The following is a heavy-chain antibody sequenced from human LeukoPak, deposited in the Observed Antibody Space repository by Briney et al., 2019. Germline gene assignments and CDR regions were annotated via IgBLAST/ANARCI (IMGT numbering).Heavy chain of an antibody. CDR3: AHHRPPIMLLALDAFDI. V-gene: IGHV2-5*02. Sequence: SGPTLVKPTQTLTLTCTFSGFSLSTRGVGVGWIRQPPGKALEWLTLIYWDDDKRYSPSLKSRLTITKDTSKNQVVLTMTNMDPVDTATYYCAHHRPPIMLLALDAFDIWGQGTMVTVSS. CDR1: GFSLSTRGVG. CDR2: IYWDDDK. J-gene: IGHJ3*02. D-gene: IGHD3-16*01.